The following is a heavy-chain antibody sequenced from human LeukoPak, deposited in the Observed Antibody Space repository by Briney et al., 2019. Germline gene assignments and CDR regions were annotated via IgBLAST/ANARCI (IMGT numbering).Heavy chain of an antibody. D-gene: IGHD2-21*02. CDR3: ARDLSYCGGDCYPYYFDY. CDR2: IYYSGST. Sequence: PSETLSLTCTVPGGSISSGGYYWSWIRQHPGKGLEWIGNIYYSGSTDYNPSLKSRVAISIDTSKNHFSLNLSSVTAADTAVYYCARDLSYCGGDCYPYYFDYWVQGSLVTVSS. CDR1: GGSISSGGYY. J-gene: IGHJ4*02. V-gene: IGHV4-31*03.